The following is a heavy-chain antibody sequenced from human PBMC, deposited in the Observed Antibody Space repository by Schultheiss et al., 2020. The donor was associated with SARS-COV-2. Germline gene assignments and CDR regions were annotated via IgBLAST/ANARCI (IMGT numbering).Heavy chain of an antibody. CDR1: GGSFSGYY. J-gene: IGHJ4*02. CDR2: IYHSGST. Sequence: SETLSLTCAVYGGSFSGYYWGWIRQPPGKGLEWIGSIYHSGSTYYNPSLKSRVTISVDTSKNQFSLQLNSVTPEDTAVYYCARSDEYSGYAYWGQGTLVTVSS. CDR3: ARSDEYSGYAY. V-gene: IGHV4-34*01. D-gene: IGHD5-12*01.